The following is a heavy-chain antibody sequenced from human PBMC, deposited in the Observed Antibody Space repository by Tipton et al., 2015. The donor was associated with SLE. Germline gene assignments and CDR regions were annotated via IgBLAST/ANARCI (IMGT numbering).Heavy chain of an antibody. CDR2: IYTNENT. CDR3: AREFLNSVTTVHYYFDL. D-gene: IGHD4-11*01. CDR1: GGSISSYY. Sequence: TLSLTCTVSGGSISSYYWSWIRQPAGGGLEWIGRIYTNENTNYNPSLKSRVTMSEDTSKNHFSLKLISVTAADTAVYYCAREFLNSVTTVHYYFDLWGRGTLVTVSS. V-gene: IGHV4-4*07. J-gene: IGHJ2*01.